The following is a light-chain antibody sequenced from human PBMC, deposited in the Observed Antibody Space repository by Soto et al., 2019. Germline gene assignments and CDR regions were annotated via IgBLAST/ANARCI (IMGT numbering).Light chain of an antibody. J-gene: IGKJ3*01. CDR3: QQFGTSSLVT. CDR2: GVS. V-gene: IGKV3-20*01. CDR1: QSVSGN. Sequence: EIVMTQSPATLSASPGERVTLSCRVSQSVSGNLAWYQQKPGQAPRLLIYGVSSRATGIPDRFSGSGSGTDFILTISRVEPEDFAVYYCQQFGTSSLVTFGPGTKVDIK.